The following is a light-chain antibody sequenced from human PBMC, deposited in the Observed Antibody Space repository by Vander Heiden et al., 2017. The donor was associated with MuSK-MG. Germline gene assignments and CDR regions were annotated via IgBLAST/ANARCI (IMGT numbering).Light chain of an antibody. CDR2: SAS. CDR3: QQYDSYPVT. J-gene: IGKJ5*01. Sequence: ALQMTQSPSPLSASVGDRVTITCRASKVIGNAVGWYQQKPGKAPKLLIYSASNLPSGVPSRFSGSGYGTDFTLTVTSLHSEDSATYYCQQYDSYPVTFGQGTQVEIK. CDR1: KVIGNA. V-gene: IGKV1-6*01.